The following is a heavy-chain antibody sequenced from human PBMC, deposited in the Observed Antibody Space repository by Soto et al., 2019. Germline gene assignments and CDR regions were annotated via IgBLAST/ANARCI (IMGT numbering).Heavy chain of an antibody. CDR1: GFTFSSYW. CDR2: INSDGSST. CDR3: ARDPLRFLEWSDNGMDV. V-gene: IGHV3-74*01. D-gene: IGHD3-3*01. J-gene: IGHJ6*02. Sequence: EVQLVESGGGVVQPGGSLRLSCAASGFTFSSYWMHWVRQAPGKGLVWVSRINSDGSSTSYADSVKGRFTISRDNAKNTLYLQMNSLRAEDTAVYSCARDPLRFLEWSDNGMDVWGQGTTVTVSS.